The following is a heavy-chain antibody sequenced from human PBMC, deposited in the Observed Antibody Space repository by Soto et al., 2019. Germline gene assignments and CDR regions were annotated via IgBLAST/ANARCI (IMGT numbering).Heavy chain of an antibody. CDR3: ATLTYYYDSSGPRLHWYFDL. Sequence: SETLSLTCTVSGGSISSSSYYWGWIRQPPGKGLEWIGYIYYSGSTNYNPSLKSRVTISVDTSKNQFSLKLSSVTAADTAVYYCATLTYYYDSSGPRLHWYFDLWGRGTLVTVSS. CDR2: IYYSGST. D-gene: IGHD3-22*01. V-gene: IGHV4-61*05. J-gene: IGHJ2*01. CDR1: GGSISSSSYY.